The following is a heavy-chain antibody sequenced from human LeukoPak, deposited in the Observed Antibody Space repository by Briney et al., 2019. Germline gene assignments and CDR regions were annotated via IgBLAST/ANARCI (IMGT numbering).Heavy chain of an antibody. Sequence: PGGSLRLSCAASGFIFSNFAMHWVRQAPGKGLEWVALISYDGSHTYYADSMKGRFTISRDNSRNVLYLQMTSLSGDDSAVYYCAREEQELVRDYYMDVWGEGTTVTVSS. J-gene: IGHJ6*03. V-gene: IGHV3-30*01. CDR1: GFIFSNFA. CDR2: ISYDGSHT. CDR3: AREEQELVRDYYMDV. D-gene: IGHD6-13*01.